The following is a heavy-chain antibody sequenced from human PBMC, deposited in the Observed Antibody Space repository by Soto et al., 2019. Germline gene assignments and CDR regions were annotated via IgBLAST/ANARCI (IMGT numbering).Heavy chain of an antibody. CDR3: ARDRRIAAAADFYFDS. Sequence: EVQLVESGGGLVQPGGSLRLSCAASGFTFSAYSMNWVRQAPGKGLEWVSYISSRTNTIYYADSVQGRFTISRDDAKNSLYLQMDRLRAEDTAVYYCARDRRIAAAADFYFDSWGQGTLVTVSS. J-gene: IGHJ4*02. CDR2: ISSRTNTI. D-gene: IGHD6-13*01. CDR1: GFTFSAYS. V-gene: IGHV3-48*01.